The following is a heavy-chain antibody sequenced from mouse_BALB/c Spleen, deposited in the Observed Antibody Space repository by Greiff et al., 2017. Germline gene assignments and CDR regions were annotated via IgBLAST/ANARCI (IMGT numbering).Heavy chain of an antibody. D-gene: IGHD2-1*01. CDR3: ARGYGNYWYFDV. Sequence: DVMLVESGGGLVKPGGSLKLSCAASGFTFSDYYMYWVRQTPEKRLEWVATISDGGSYTYYPDSVKGRFTISRDNAKNNLYLQMSSLKSEDTAMYYCARGYGNYWYFDVWGAGTTVTVSS. CDR2: ISDGGSYT. J-gene: IGHJ1*01. CDR1: GFTFSDYY. V-gene: IGHV5-4*02.